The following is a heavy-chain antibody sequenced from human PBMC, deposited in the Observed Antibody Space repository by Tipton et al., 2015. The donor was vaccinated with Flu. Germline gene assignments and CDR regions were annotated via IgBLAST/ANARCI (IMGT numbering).Heavy chain of an antibody. CDR1: GGSISSHY. J-gene: IGHJ3*02. CDR3: ARSDFWSGSAKAFDI. Sequence: TLSLTCTVSGGSISSHYWSWIRQPAGKGLEWIGRFYTSGTTNCNPSLKSRLTMSVDTSKNQFSLKLSSVTAADTAVYYCARSDFWSGSAKAFDIWGQGTMVTVSS. D-gene: IGHD3-3*01. V-gene: IGHV4-4*07. CDR2: FYTSGTT.